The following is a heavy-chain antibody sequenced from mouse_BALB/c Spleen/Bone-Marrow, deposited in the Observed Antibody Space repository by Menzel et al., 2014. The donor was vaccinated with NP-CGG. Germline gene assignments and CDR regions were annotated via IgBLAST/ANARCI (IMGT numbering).Heavy chain of an antibody. CDR2: IGYSGST. CDR1: GYSITSDYA. V-gene: IGHV3-2*02. Sequence: EVNLVESGPGLVKPSQSLSLTCTVTGYSITSDYACNWIRQFPGKKLEWMGFIGYSGSTSYNPSLSSRISVTRDTSKNQFFLHLNSVTTEDTATYYCARDDYYGGSYFDYWGQGTTLTVSS. CDR3: ARDDYYGGSYFDY. J-gene: IGHJ2*01. D-gene: IGHD1-1*01.